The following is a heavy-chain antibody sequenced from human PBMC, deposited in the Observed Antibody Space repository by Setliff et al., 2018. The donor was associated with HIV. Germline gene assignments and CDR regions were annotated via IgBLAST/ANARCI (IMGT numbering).Heavy chain of an antibody. V-gene: IGHV1-69*05. CDR3: ARDYSPTFYYYDSSGTFDY. CDR1: GGTFSSYA. J-gene: IGHJ4*02. Sequence: SVKVSCKASGGTFSSYAISWVRQAPGQGLEWMGGIIPIFGTANYAQKFQGGVTITTDESTSTAYMELSSLRSEDTAVYYRARDYSPTFYYYDSSGTFDYWGQGTLVTVS. D-gene: IGHD3-22*01. CDR2: IIPIFGTA.